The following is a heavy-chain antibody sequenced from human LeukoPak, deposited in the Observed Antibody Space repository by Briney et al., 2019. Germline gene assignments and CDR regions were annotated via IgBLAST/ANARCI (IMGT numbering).Heavy chain of an antibody. V-gene: IGHV4-59*08. Sequence: SETLSLTCTVSGGSISSYYWSWIRQPPGKGLEWIGYIYYSGSTNYNPSLKSRVTISVDTSKNQFSLKLSSVTAADTAVYYCARRSLTTLPGLHAFDIWGQGTMVTVSS. CDR3: ARRSLTTLPGLHAFDI. CDR1: GGSISSYY. J-gene: IGHJ3*02. D-gene: IGHD4-11*01. CDR2: IYYSGST.